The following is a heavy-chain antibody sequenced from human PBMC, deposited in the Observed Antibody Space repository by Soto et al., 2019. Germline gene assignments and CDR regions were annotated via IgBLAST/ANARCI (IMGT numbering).Heavy chain of an antibody. D-gene: IGHD2-15*01. CDR1: GGSISSYY. CDR2: IYYSGST. Sequence: PSETLSLTGTVSGGSISSYYWSWIRQPPGRGLEWIGYIYYSGSTNYNPSLKSRVTISVDTSKNQFSLKLSSVTAADTAVYYCARDRCSGGSCYSDYWGQGTLVTVSS. V-gene: IGHV4-59*01. J-gene: IGHJ4*02. CDR3: ARDRCSGGSCYSDY.